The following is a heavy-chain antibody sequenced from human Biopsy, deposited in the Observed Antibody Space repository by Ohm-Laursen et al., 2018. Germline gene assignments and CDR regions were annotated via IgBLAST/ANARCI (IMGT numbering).Heavy chain of an antibody. CDR1: GYSFTSYY. CDR2: INPSGSTT. J-gene: IGHJ4*02. D-gene: IGHD3-10*01. CDR3: ARTIMVGGVILNYFGY. Sequence: ASVKVSCKASGYSFTSYYMHWVRQAPGQGLEWMGMINPSGSTTSYPQIFQGRVTMTRDTSKSTVYMELSSLRSADTAVYYCARTIMVGGVILNYFGYWGQGTLVTVSS. V-gene: IGHV1-46*01.